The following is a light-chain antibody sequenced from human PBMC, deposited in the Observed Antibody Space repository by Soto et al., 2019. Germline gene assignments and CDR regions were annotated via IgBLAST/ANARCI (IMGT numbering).Light chain of an antibody. CDR3: QQSYSTPRT. CDR1: QSISSY. Sequence: DIQMTQSPSSLSASVGDRVTITCRASQSISSYLNWYQQKPGKAPKLLIYAASSLQSGVPSRFSGSGSGTDFTLTISSLQPEDFATYYCQQSYSTPRTSGKGTKV. J-gene: IGKJ1*01. V-gene: IGKV1-39*01. CDR2: AAS.